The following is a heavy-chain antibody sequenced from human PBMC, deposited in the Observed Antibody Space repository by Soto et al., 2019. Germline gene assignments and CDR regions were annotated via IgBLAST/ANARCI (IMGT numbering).Heavy chain of an antibody. V-gene: IGHV3-30*18. CDR2: ISYDGSNK. Sequence: PGGSLRLSCAASGLTFSSYGMHWVRQAPGKGLEWVAVISYDGSNKYYADSVKGRFTISRDNSKNTLYLQMNSLRAEDTAVYYCAKGDCTSTNCYRDFDYWGQGTPVTVSS. J-gene: IGHJ4*02. D-gene: IGHD2-2*01. CDR3: AKGDCTSTNCYRDFDY. CDR1: GLTFSSYG.